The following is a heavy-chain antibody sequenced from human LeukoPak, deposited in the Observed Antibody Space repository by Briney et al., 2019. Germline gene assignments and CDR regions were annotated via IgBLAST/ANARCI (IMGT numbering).Heavy chain of an antibody. Sequence: GGSLRLSCAASGFTFSSYPIHWVRQAPGKGLEWVAVISYDGNNKYYADSVKGRFTISRDNSKNTVDLQMNSLRAEDTAVYYCAKGGGGSGSYFDYWGQGTLVTVSS. J-gene: IGHJ4*02. CDR1: GFTFSSYP. CDR2: ISYDGNNK. CDR3: AKGGGGSGSYFDY. D-gene: IGHD1-26*01. V-gene: IGHV3-30-3*01.